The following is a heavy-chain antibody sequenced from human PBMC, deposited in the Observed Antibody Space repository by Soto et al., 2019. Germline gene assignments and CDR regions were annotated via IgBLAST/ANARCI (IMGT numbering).Heavy chain of an antibody. V-gene: IGHV1-8*01. Sequence: QVQLVQSGAEVKKPGASVKVSCKASGYTFTSYDINWVRQGTGQGLELMGWMNPNSGNTGYSPKCQGRGTMTRNTSMSTAYMELSSLRSEDTAVYYCAITNMRFSEHHYWGQGTLVTVSS. J-gene: IGHJ4*02. D-gene: IGHD2-21*01. CDR1: GYTFTSYD. CDR2: MNPNSGNT. CDR3: AITNMRFSEHHY.